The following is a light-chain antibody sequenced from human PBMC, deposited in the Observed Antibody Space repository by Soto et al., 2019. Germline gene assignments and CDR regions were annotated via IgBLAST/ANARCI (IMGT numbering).Light chain of an antibody. V-gene: IGKV3-20*01. Sequence: EIVLTQSPGTLSLSPGERATLSCRASQSVTSNYLAWYQHKPGQAPRCLIYGADIRSTGLPDRFSGSGSGTDFTLPISRLEPEDFAVYYCQQYGTSLPFGQGTKLEIK. CDR3: QQYGTSLP. CDR2: GAD. J-gene: IGKJ2*01. CDR1: QSVTSNY.